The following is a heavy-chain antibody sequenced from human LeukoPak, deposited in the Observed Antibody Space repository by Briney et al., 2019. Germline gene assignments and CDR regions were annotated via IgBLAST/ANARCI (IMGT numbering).Heavy chain of an antibody. CDR2: IYYSGST. D-gene: IGHD3-22*01. Sequence: PSETLSLTCTVSGGSIRSYYWSWIRQPPGKGLEWIGYIYYSGSTNYNPSLKSRVTMSVDTSKNQFSLNLISVTAADTAVYYCARDLTDYYELDYWGQGTLVTVSS. J-gene: IGHJ4*02. CDR3: ARDLTDYYELDY. CDR1: GGSIRSYY. V-gene: IGHV4-59*12.